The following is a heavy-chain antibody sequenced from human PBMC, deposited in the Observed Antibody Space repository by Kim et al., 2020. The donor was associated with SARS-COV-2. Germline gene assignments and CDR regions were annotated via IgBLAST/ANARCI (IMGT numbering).Heavy chain of an antibody. CDR3: ARGDFWSGRRFDP. V-gene: IGHV3-20*03. D-gene: IGHD3-3*01. J-gene: IGHJ5*02. Sequence: YADSVKGRFIISRDNAKNSLYLQMNSLRAEDTALYYCARGDFWSGRRFDPWGQGTLVTVSS.